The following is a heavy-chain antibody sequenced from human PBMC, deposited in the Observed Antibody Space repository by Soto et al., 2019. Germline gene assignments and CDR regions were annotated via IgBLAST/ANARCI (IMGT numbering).Heavy chain of an antibody. CDR2: LYDVDGS. J-gene: IGHJ3*01. Sequence: DVQLVESGGGLIQPGESLRLSCAAFGLTISGKKYVAWVRQAPGKGLEWVSGLYDVDGSFYADSVRGRFTTSSDSSKTTVYPQMNGLRPDDTAGYYCATWHEREHAYDVWGQGTTVTVSS. D-gene: IGHD1-1*01. CDR3: ATWHEREHAYDV. V-gene: IGHV3-53*01. CDR1: GLTISGKKY.